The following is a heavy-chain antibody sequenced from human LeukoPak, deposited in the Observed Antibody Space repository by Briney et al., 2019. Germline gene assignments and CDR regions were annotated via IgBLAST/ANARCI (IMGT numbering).Heavy chain of an antibody. J-gene: IGHJ4*02. CDR3: ARSPHYDFWSGYSAYFDY. D-gene: IGHD3-3*01. Sequence: PGGSLRLSCAASEFSVGSNYMTWVRQAPGKGLEWVSLIYSGGSTYYADSVKGRFTISRDNSKNTLYLQMNSLRAEDTAVYYCARSPHYDFWSGYSAYFDYWGQGTLVTVSS. V-gene: IGHV3-66*01. CDR1: EFSVGSNY. CDR2: IYSGGST.